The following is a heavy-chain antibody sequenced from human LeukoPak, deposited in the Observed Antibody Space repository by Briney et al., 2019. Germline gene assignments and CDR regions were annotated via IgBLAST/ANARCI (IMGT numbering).Heavy chain of an antibody. Sequence: PGGSLRLSCGASGFTFSSHRMNWVRQAPGKGLEWVANIKQDGSETYYVDSVKGRFTISRDNAKNSLYLQMNSLRAEDTAIYYGGRQMDQEWTGRPCALGGQGPRVAVSS. CDR3: GRQMDQEWTGRPCAL. CDR2: IKQDGSET. CDR1: GFTFSSHR. J-gene: IGHJ4*02. V-gene: IGHV3-7*01. D-gene: IGHD5-24*01.